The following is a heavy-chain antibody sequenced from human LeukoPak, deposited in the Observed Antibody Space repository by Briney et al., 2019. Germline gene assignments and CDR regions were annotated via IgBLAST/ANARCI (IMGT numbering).Heavy chain of an antibody. CDR1: GGSFSGYY. CDR2: INHSGST. V-gene: IGHV4-34*01. CDR3: ASLLRFLEWFSSSAGCFDY. J-gene: IGHJ4*02. Sequence: SETLSLTCAVYGGSFSGYYWSWIRQPPGKGLEWIGEINHSGSTNYNPSLKSRVTISVDTSKNQFSLKLSSVTAADTAVYYCASLLRFLEWFSSSAGCFDYWGQGTLVTVSS. D-gene: IGHD3-3*01.